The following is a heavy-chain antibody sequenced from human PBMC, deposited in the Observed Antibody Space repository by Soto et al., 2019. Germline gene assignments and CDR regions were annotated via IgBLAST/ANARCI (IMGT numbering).Heavy chain of an antibody. J-gene: IGHJ4*02. CDR3: ARLRDYGGRPQGGARFDY. CDR2: IYYSGST. D-gene: IGHD4-17*01. CDR1: GGSISSSSYY. V-gene: IGHV4-39*01. Sequence: ETLSLTCTVSGGSISSSSYYWGWIRQPPGKGLEWIGSIYYSGSTYYNPSLKSRVTISGDTSKNQFSLKLRSVTAADTAVFYCARLRDYGGRPQGGARFDYGGQGTLVTVSS.